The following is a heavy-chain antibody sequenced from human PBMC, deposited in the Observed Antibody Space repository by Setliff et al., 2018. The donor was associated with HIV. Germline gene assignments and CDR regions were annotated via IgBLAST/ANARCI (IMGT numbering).Heavy chain of an antibody. J-gene: IGHJ4*02. D-gene: IGHD1-26*01. Sequence: SETLSLTCTVSGDSISSDFYWGWIRQPPGKGLEWIGSIYHSGNTYYMPSLQSRVTISVDMSKNQFSLNLNSVTAADTAVYYCARDLGGLWEVFDCWGQGTLVTVSS. CDR2: IYHSGNT. CDR1: GDSISSDFY. V-gene: IGHV4-38-2*02. CDR3: ARDLGGLWEVFDC.